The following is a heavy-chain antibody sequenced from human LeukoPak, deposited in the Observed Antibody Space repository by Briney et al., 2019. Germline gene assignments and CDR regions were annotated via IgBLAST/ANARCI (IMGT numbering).Heavy chain of an antibody. V-gene: IGHV3-43*02. D-gene: IGHD6-13*01. CDR3: AKSSIAAAFDY. CDR1: GFTFFDYA. J-gene: IGHJ4*02. CDR2: ISADGGNT. Sequence: PGGALRVSCAASGFTFFDYAMHAVRQAPGKGLECVSLISADGGNTHYADSVKGRFPISRDNSKNSLYLQMNSLRTEDTALYYCAKSSIAAAFDYWGQGPVVTVS.